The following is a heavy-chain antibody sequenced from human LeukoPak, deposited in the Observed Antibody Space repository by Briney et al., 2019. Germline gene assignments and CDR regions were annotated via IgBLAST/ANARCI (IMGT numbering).Heavy chain of an antibody. J-gene: IGHJ4*02. CDR1: GGTFSSYA. D-gene: IGHD1-1*01. CDR3: ARDWNDVFDY. Sequence: GASVKVSCKASGGTFSSYAISWVRQVPGQGLEWMGGIIPIFGTANYAQKFQGRVTITADKSTSTAYMELSSLRSEDTAVYYCARDWNDVFDYWGQGTLVTVSS. V-gene: IGHV1-69*06. CDR2: IIPIFGTA.